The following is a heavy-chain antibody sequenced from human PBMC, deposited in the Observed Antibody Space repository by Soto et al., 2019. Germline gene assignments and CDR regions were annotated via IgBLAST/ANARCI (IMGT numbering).Heavy chain of an antibody. CDR3: ARVRTSWTPYFDY. D-gene: IGHD2-2*01. J-gene: IGHJ4*02. CDR2: IYHSGST. Sequence: SETLSLTCAVSGGSISSGGYSWSWIRQPPGKGLEWIGYIYHSGSTYYNPSLKSRVTISVDRSKNQFSLKLSSVTAADTAVYYCARVRTSWTPYFDYWGQGTLVTVSS. V-gene: IGHV4-30-2*01. CDR1: GGSISSGGYS.